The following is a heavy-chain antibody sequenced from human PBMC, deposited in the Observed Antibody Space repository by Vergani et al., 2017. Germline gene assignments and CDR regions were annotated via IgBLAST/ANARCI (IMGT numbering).Heavy chain of an antibody. CDR2: INTNTGNP. CDR1: GGTFTSYA. CDR3: ASSRHDYVWGSYRFGGYFDY. V-gene: IGHV7-4-1*02. J-gene: IGHJ4*02. Sequence: QVQLVQSGAEVKKPGSSVKVSCKASGGTFTSYAMNWVRQAPGQGLEWMGWINTNTGNPTYAQGFTGRFVFSLDTSVSTAYLQISSLKAEDTAVYYCASSRHDYVWGSYRFGGYFDYWGQGTLVTVSS. D-gene: IGHD3-16*02.